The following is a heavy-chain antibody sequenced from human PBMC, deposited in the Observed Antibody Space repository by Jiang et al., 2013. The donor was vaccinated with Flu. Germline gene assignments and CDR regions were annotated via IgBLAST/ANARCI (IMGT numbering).Heavy chain of an antibody. J-gene: IGHJ5*02. CDR3: ARVIVVASASIDT. Sequence: VKVSCKASGYTFTSHSIIWVRQAPGQGLEWMGWITPYNRHTSYAPKFQGRVTMTTDTSTSTAYMELRSLRSDDTAVYFCARVIVVASASIDTWGQGNPGSPSPQ. V-gene: IGHV1-18*01. D-gene: IGHD2-15*01. CDR2: ITPYNRHT. CDR1: GYTFTSHS.